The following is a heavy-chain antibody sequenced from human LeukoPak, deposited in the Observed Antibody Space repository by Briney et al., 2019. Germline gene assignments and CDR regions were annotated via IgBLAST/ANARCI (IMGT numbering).Heavy chain of an antibody. V-gene: IGHV3-48*02. CDR2: ISTSSSTI. J-gene: IGHJ4*02. CDR3: ARDRYDYVWGSYRYFDY. Sequence: PGGSLRLSCAASGFTFSSYSMTWVRQAPGKGLEWVSYISTSSSTIYYADSVKGRYTISRDNAKNSLFLQMNSLRDEDTAVYYCARDRYDYVWGSYRYFDYWGQGTLVTVSS. D-gene: IGHD3-16*02. CDR1: GFTFSSYS.